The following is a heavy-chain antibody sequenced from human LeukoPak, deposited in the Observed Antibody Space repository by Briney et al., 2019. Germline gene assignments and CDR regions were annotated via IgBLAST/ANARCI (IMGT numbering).Heavy chain of an antibody. V-gene: IGHV3-33*08. CDR1: GFTFSSYG. J-gene: IGHJ6*03. D-gene: IGHD1-26*01. Sequence: PGGSLRLSCAASGFTFSSYGMHWVRQAPGKGLEWVAVIYYGGSIEYYADSVRGRFTISRDNSKKTLYLQMNSLRAEDTALYYCARDPYSGGYGLYYYYYMDVWGKGTTVTVSS. CDR3: ARDPYSGGYGLYYYYYMDV. CDR2: IYYGGSIE.